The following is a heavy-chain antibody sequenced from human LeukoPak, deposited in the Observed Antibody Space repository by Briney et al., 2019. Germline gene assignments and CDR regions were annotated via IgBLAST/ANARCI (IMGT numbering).Heavy chain of an antibody. Sequence: ASVKVSCKASGGTFSSYAISWVRQAPGQGLEWMGGIIPIFGSPTYAQKFQGRITITSDESTRTVYMDLSSLRPEDSAVHYCAGFFYDNSGDAYIWGQGTMVSVSS. CDR3: AGFFYDNSGDAYI. CDR1: GGTFSSYA. D-gene: IGHD3-22*01. V-gene: IGHV1-69*01. J-gene: IGHJ3*02. CDR2: IIPIFGSP.